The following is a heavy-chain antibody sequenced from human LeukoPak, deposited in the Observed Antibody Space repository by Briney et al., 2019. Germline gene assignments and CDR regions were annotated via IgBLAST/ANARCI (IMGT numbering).Heavy chain of an antibody. D-gene: IGHD3-3*01. V-gene: IGHV4-30-4*08. Sequence: SETLSLTCTVSGGSISSGDYYWSWIRQPPGKGLEWIGYIYYSGSTYYNPSLKSRVTISVDTSKNQFSLKLSSVTAADTAVYYCARGYYDFWSGYSREFDYWGQGTLVTVSS. J-gene: IGHJ4*02. CDR3: ARGYYDFWSGYSREFDY. CDR2: IYYSGST. CDR1: GGSISSGDYY.